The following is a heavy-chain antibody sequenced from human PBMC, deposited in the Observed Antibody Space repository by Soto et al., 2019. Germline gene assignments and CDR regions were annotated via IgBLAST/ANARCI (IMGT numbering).Heavy chain of an antibody. CDR2: ISYDGSNK. CDR3: AKAGVEPTPGAFDY. D-gene: IGHD3-3*01. Sequence: QVQLVESGGGVVQPGRSLRLSCAASGFTFSSYGMHWVRQAPGKGLEWVAVISYDGSNKYYADSVKGRFTISRDNSKNTLYLQMNSLRAEDTAVYYSAKAGVEPTPGAFDYWGQGTLVTVSS. J-gene: IGHJ4*02. V-gene: IGHV3-30*18. CDR1: GFTFSSYG.